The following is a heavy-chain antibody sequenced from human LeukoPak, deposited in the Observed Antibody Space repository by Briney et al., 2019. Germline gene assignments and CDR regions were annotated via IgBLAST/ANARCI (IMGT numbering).Heavy chain of an antibody. V-gene: IGHV1-18*01. J-gene: IGHJ4*02. D-gene: IGHD6-6*01. CDR3: ARDGSSSSFDY. CDR2: ISAYNGNT. CDR1: GYTFTSFG. Sequence: ASVKVSCKASGYTFTSFGISWVRQAPGQGPEWMGWISAYNGNTNYAQKFQGRVTLTTHTSTSTAYMELRSLRSDDTAVYYCARDGSSSSFDYWGQGALVTVSS.